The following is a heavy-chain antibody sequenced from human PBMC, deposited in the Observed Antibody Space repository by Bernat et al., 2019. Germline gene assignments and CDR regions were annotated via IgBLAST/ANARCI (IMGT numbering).Heavy chain of an antibody. V-gene: IGHV3-30*18. CDR2: ISYDGSNK. CDR1: GFTFSSYG. D-gene: IGHD3-16*01. Sequence: QVQLVESGGGVVQPGRSLRLPCAASGFTFSSYGMHWVRQAPGKGREWVAVISYDGSNKNYADSVKGRFTISSGNSKNTLYLQMSSLRAEDTAVYYCAKDLYGGIYYYGMDVWGQGTTVTVSS. J-gene: IGHJ6*02. CDR3: AKDLYGGIYYYGMDV.